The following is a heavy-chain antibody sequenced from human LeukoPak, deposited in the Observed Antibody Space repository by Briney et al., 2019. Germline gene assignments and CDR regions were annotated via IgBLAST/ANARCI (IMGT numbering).Heavy chain of an antibody. J-gene: IGHJ4*02. D-gene: IGHD4-17*01. Sequence: ASVKVSCKASGYTFTSYGISWVRQAPGQGLEWMGWISAYNGNTNYAQKFQGRVTITADESTSTAYMELSSLRSEDTAVYYCARVSMTTVTRGAFDYWGQGTLVTVSS. V-gene: IGHV1-18*01. CDR2: ISAYNGNT. CDR3: ARVSMTTVTRGAFDY. CDR1: GYTFTSYG.